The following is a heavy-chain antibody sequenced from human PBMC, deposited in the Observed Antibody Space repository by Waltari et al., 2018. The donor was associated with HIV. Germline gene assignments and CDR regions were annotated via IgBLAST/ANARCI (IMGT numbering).Heavy chain of an antibody. CDR1: GGSISSSSYY. D-gene: IGHD6-6*01. CDR3: ARDLSEDSSSSGVY. CDR2: IYYSGST. Sequence: QLQLQESGPGLVKPSETLSLTCTVSGGSISSSSYYWGWIRQPPGKGLEWIGSIYYSGSTYYNPSLKSRVTISVDTSKNQFSLKLSSVTAADTAVYYCARDLSEDSSSSGVYWGQGTLVTVSS. J-gene: IGHJ4*02. V-gene: IGHV4-39*07.